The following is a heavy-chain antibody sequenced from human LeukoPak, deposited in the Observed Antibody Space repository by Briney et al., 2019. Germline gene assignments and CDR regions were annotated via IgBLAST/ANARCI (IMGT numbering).Heavy chain of an antibody. D-gene: IGHD3-16*01. J-gene: IGHJ5*02. CDR3: ARAHGWGNWFDP. Sequence: ASVKLSCKASGYTFTGYYMHWVRHAPGQGLEWMGRINPNSGGTNYAQKFQGRVTITRDTSISTAYMELSRLRSDDTAVYYCARAHGWGNWFDPWGQGTLVTVSS. CDR2: INPNSGGT. CDR1: GYTFTGYY. V-gene: IGHV1-2*06.